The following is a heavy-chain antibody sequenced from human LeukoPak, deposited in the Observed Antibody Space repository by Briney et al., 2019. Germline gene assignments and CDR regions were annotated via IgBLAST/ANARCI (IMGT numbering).Heavy chain of an antibody. CDR2: ISNSGGST. CDR1: GGTFRSYA. V-gene: IGHV3-23*01. J-gene: IGHJ5*02. D-gene: IGHD6-19*01. Sequence: GWTRRLCCTAAGGTFRSYAVSRILKDTGKGLEWVSAISNSGGSTYYADSVKGRFTISRDNSRNTLYLQMTSLRAEDTAVYYCAKVPNSSGWGYNWFDPWGQGILVTVSS. CDR3: AKVPNSSGWGYNWFDP.